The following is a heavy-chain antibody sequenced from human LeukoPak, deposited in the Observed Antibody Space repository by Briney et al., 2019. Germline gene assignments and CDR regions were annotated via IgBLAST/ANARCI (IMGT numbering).Heavy chain of an antibody. D-gene: IGHD3-22*01. J-gene: IGHJ5*02. Sequence: GSLRLSCAASGFTFSSYSMNWVRQAPGKGLEWIGEINRSGSTNYNPSLKSRVTISVDTSKNQFSLKLSSVTAADTAVYYCARGPYYYDSSGYWFDPWGQGTLVTVSS. CDR2: INRSGST. CDR3: ARGPYYYDSSGYWFDP. CDR1: GFTFSSYS. V-gene: IGHV4-34*01.